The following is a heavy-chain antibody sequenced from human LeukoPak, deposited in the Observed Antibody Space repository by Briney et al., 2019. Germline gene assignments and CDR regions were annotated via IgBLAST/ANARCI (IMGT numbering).Heavy chain of an antibody. J-gene: IGHJ4*02. Sequence: GGSLRLSCLTSGFTLSTNAMSWVRQAPGKGLEWISGISGSGASTYYADSVKGRFTISRDNSKNTLYLQMNSLRAEDTAVYYCAKVKRGESSFDYWGQGTLVTVSS. CDR2: ISGSGAST. V-gene: IGHV3-23*01. D-gene: IGHD3-16*01. CDR3: AKVKRGESSFDY. CDR1: GFTLSTNA.